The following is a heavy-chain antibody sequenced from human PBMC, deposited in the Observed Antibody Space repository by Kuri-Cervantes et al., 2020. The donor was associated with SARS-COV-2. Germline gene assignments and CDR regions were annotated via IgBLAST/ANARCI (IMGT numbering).Heavy chain of an antibody. D-gene: IGHD4-17*01. CDR1: GFTFSGHS. Sequence: GGSLRLSCAASGFTFSGHSIHWVRQAPGKGLVWVSRINPDGSYTNNADSVKGRFTISRDNAKNSLYLQMNSLRAEDTAVYYCASDSGVDYGDYYFDYWGQGTLVTVSS. CDR3: ASDSGVDYGDYYFDY. J-gene: IGHJ4*02. V-gene: IGHV3-74*01. CDR2: INPDGSYT.